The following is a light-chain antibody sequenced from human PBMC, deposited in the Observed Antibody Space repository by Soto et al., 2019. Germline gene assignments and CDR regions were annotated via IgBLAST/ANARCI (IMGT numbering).Light chain of an antibody. CDR3: QQANSFPLFT. J-gene: IGKJ3*01. CDR1: QGIRRW. CDR2: AAS. V-gene: IGKV1-12*01. Sequence: DIPMTQSPSSVSASVGDRVTITCRSMQGIRRWLAWYQQKPGKAPKLLIYAASSLQSGVPSRFSGSGSGTDFTLTISSLQPEDFATYYCQQANSFPLFTFGPGTKVEIK.